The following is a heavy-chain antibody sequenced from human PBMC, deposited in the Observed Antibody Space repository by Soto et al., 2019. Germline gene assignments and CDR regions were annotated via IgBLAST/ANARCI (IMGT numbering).Heavy chain of an antibody. D-gene: IGHD3-10*01. Sequence: GGSLRLSCAASGFTFSSYAMSWVRQAPGKGLEWVSAISGSGGSTYYADSVKGRFTISRDNSKNTLYLQMNSLRAEDTAVYYCEASGRALGWSMVRGVGTDYWGQGTLVTVSS. CDR3: EASGRALGWSMVRGVGTDY. J-gene: IGHJ4*02. CDR1: GFTFSSYA. V-gene: IGHV3-23*01. CDR2: ISGSGGST.